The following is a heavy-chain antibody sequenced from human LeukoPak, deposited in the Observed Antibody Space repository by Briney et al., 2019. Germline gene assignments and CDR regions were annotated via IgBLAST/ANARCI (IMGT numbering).Heavy chain of an antibody. D-gene: IGHD6-6*01. Sequence: PSETLSLTCAVSGGSISSGGYSWSWIRQHPGKGLEWIGYIYYSGSTYYNPSLKSRVTISVDTSKNQFSLKLSSVTAADTAVYYCARVTGVSSSSGRVYYYYYMDVWGKGTTVTVSS. J-gene: IGHJ6*03. CDR2: IYYSGST. CDR1: GGSISSGGYS. V-gene: IGHV4-31*11. CDR3: ARVTGVSSSSGRVYYYYYMDV.